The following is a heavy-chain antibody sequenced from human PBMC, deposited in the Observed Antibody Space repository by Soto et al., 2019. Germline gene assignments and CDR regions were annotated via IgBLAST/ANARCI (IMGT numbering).Heavy chain of an antibody. CDR2: IYPSGST. J-gene: IGHJ5*02. V-gene: IGHV4-4*07. D-gene: IGHD2-2*01. Sequence: LSLTCTVSGGSFSTYYCNWVRQSAAKGLEWIGRIYPSGSTTYNPSLKSRLTMSVDTSKNQFSLRLTSMTAADTAVYYCATGRSEVVPGAMDTWGQGTLVTVSS. CDR3: ATGRSEVVPGAMDT. CDR1: GGSFSTYY.